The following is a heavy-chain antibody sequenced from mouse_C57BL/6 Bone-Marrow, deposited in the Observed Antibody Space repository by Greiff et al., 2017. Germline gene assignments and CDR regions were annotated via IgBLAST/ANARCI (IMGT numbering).Heavy chain of an antibody. CDR1: GYTFTNYW. CDR2: IYPGGGYT. V-gene: IGHV1-63*01. CDR3: ARLGTGTYDMDY. Sequence: QVQLQQSGAELVRPGTSVKMSCKASGYTFTNYWIGWAKQRPGHGLEWIGDIYPGGGYTNYNEKFKGKATLTADKSSSTAYMQFSSLTSEDSAIYYCARLGTGTYDMDYWGQGTSVTVSS. J-gene: IGHJ4*01. D-gene: IGHD4-1*01.